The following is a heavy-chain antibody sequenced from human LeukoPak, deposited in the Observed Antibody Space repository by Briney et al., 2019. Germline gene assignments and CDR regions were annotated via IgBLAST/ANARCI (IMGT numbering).Heavy chain of an antibody. D-gene: IGHD1-14*01. Sequence: SETLSLTCAVSGVSIASHSWWSWVRQPPGKGLEWIGEVYHSGGANYKPSLKSRVTISVDTSRNHFSLKLTSVTAADTAVYFCAYNRNFALDNWGQGTLVTVSS. J-gene: IGHJ4*01. CDR2: VYHSGGA. V-gene: IGHV4/OR15-8*01. CDR3: AYNRNFALDN. CDR1: GVSIASHSW.